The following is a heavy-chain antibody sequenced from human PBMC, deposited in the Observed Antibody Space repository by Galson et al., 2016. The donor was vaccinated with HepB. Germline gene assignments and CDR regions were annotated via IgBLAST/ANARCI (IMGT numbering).Heavy chain of an antibody. CDR1: GYTFTGHY. Sequence: SVKVSCKASGYTFTGHYMHWVRQAPGQGLEWMGWINPNSGGTNYAQKFQGRVTMTRDTSISTAYMELSRLRSGDTAMYYCARFLRRGSGTYYNGGFDYWGQGTLVTVPS. V-gene: IGHV1-2*02. J-gene: IGHJ4*02. D-gene: IGHD3-10*01. CDR2: INPNSGGT. CDR3: ARFLRRGSGTYYNGGFDY.